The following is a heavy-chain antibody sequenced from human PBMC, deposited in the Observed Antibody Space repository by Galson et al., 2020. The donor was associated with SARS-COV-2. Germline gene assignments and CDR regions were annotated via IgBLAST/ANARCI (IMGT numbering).Heavy chain of an antibody. CDR3: ARDARFVAAMVTLYYYGMDV. J-gene: IGHJ6*02. CDR2: IYYSGST. Sequence: SETLSLTCTVTGGSISSSSYYWGWIRQPPGKGLEWIGSIYYSGSTYYNPSLKSRVTISVDTSKNQFSLKLSSVTAADAAVYYCARDARFVAAMVTLYYYGMDVWGQGTTVTVSS. D-gene: IGHD5-18*01. V-gene: IGHV4-39*07. CDR1: GGSISSSSYY.